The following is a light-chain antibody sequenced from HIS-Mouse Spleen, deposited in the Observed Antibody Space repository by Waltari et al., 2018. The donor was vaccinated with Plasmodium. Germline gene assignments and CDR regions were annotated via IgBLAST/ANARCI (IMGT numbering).Light chain of an antibody. CDR3: YSTDSSGNHRV. CDR2: EDS. V-gene: IGLV3-10*01. J-gene: IGLJ3*02. Sequence: SYDLTQPPSVSVSPGQTPRITCSGDASPQKYAYVYHQKSGQAPVLVIYEDSKRPSGIPERFSGSSSGTMATLTISGAQVEDEADYYCYSTDSSGNHRVFGGGTKLTVL. CDR1: ASPQKY.